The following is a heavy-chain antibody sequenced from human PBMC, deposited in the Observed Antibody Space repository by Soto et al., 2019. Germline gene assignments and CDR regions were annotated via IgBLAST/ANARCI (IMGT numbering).Heavy chain of an antibody. CDR2: IKEDASEE. CDR1: GFTFNTYW. Sequence: EVQLVQSGGDLVQPGGSLRLSWVASGFTFNTYWMTWVRQAPGMGLEWVAGIKEDASEEVYVDSVKGRFSISRDTAKNSLYLQLNSLRAEDSAVYYCATAITSPFSNFDSWGQGSLVTVSS. V-gene: IGHV3-7*01. J-gene: IGHJ4*02. D-gene: IGHD2-2*01. CDR3: ATAITSPFSNFDS.